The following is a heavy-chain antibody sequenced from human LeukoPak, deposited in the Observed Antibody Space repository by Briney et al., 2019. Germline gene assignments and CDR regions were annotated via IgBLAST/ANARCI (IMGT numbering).Heavy chain of an antibody. J-gene: IGHJ4*02. Sequence: PGGSLRLSCAASGLTFTTFNMNWVRQSPGKGLEWVSCISSSSDYIYYADSVKGRFTISRDNSRNSLYLQMNSLRAEDTAVYYCAGRDYGDYFFDSWGQGTLVTVSS. CDR1: GLTFTTFN. CDR3: AGRDYGDYFFDS. D-gene: IGHD4-17*01. V-gene: IGHV3-21*01. CDR2: ISSSSDYI.